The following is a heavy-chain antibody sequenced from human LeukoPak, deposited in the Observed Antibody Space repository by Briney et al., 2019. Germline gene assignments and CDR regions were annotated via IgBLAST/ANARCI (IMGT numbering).Heavy chain of an antibody. Sequence: GGSLRLSCAASGFTFSSYEMNWVRQAPGKGLEWVSYISSSGSTIYYADSVKGRFTISRDNAKNSLYLQMNSLRAEDTAVYYCAREARLRARYNWFDPWGQGTLVTVSS. CDR2: ISSSGSTI. CDR3: AREARLRARYNWFDP. CDR1: GFTFSSYE. V-gene: IGHV3-48*03. J-gene: IGHJ5*02. D-gene: IGHD4-17*01.